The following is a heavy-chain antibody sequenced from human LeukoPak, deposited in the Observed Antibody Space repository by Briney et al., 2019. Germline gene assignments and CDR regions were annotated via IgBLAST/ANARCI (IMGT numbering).Heavy chain of an antibody. CDR3: ARDFIYSTTPNDC. CDR2: IYSDGSR. J-gene: IGHJ4*02. Sequence: GGSLRLSCAASGFTFSSYWMSWVRQAPGKGLEWVSVIYSDGSRYYADSVKGRFTIFRDNSKNTLYLQMNTLRAEDTAVYYCARDFIYSTTPNDCWGQGTLVTVSS. D-gene: IGHD2/OR15-2a*01. CDR1: GFTFSSYW. V-gene: IGHV3-53*01.